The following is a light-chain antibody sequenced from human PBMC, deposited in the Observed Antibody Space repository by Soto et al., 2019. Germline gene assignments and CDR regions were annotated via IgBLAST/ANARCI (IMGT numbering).Light chain of an antibody. V-gene: IGKV3-15*01. CDR2: GAS. J-gene: IGKJ4*01. Sequence: EIVMTQSPATLSVSPGGRATLSCRASQSVSSTLSWYQQKPGQAPRLLIYGASTRATGFPARFSGSGSGTEFTLTISSLQSEDFAVYYCQQYKHWPLTFGGGTRVEIK. CDR3: QQYKHWPLT. CDR1: QSVSST.